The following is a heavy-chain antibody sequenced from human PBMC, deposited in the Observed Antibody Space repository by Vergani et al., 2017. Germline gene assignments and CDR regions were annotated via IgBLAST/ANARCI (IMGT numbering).Heavy chain of an antibody. CDR2: ISAYNGNT. J-gene: IGHJ6*02. Sequence: QLVQSGAEVKKAGASVKVSCKASGYTFTSYGISWVRQAPGQGLEWMGWISAYNGNTNYAQKLQGRVTMTTDTSTSTAYMELRSLRSDATAVYYCARGRTRITMVRGVTKGGYYYYGMDVWGQGTTVTVSS. D-gene: IGHD3-10*01. CDR3: ARGRTRITMVRGVTKGGYYYYGMDV. V-gene: IGHV1-18*01. CDR1: GYTFTSYG.